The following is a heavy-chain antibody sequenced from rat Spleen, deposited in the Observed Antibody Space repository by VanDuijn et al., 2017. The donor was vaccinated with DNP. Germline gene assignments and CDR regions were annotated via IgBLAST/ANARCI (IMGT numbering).Heavy chain of an antibody. Sequence: EVLLVESGGGLVQPGRSLKLSCAASGLTFSDYNMAWVRQAPKKGLEWVASIIYDGSRTYYRDSVKGRFTISRDNARSILYLQMDSLRSEDTATYYCATPEEGVVSWFAYWGQGTLATVSS. V-gene: IGHV5S10*01. D-gene: IGHD1-11*01. CDR3: ATPEEGVVSWFAY. CDR2: IIYDGSRT. J-gene: IGHJ3*01. CDR1: GLTFSDYN.